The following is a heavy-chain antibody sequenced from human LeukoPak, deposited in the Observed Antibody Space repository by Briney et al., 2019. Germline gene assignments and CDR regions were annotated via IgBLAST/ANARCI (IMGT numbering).Heavy chain of an antibody. V-gene: IGHV4-39*07. Sequence: SETLSLTCTVSGGSISSSSYYWGWIRQPPGKGLEWIGSIYYSGSTYYNPSLKSRVTISVDTSKNQFSLKLSSVTAADTAVYYCARGDYGDYPYDYWGQGTLVTVSS. CDR2: IYYSGST. CDR3: ARGDYGDYPYDY. D-gene: IGHD4-17*01. J-gene: IGHJ4*02. CDR1: GGSISSSSYY.